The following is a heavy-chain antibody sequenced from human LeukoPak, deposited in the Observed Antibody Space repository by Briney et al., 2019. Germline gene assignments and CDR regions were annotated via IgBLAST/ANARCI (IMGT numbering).Heavy chain of an antibody. Sequence: PSQTLSLTCTVSGGSISSGSYYWSWIRQPAGKGLEWIGSIFYTGSTYFNPSLKSRATISGDTSTNHFSLNLYSVTDADTAVYYCARRPSPPDAFDIWGQGTMVTVSS. V-gene: IGHV4-30-2*03. CDR2: IFYTGST. J-gene: IGHJ3*02. CDR1: GGSISSGSYY. CDR3: ARRPSPPDAFDI.